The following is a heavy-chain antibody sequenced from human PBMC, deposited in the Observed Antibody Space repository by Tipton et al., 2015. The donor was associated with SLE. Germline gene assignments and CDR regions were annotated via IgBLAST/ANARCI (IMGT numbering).Heavy chain of an antibody. D-gene: IGHD3-3*01. CDR3: ARGILEWSDY. Sequence: GSLRLSCAASGFSFSTYWMSWVRQAPGKGLVWVSRINSDGSSPSYADSVKGRLTISRDNAKNSLYLQMNSLRVEDTAVYYCARGILEWSDYWGQGTLVTVSS. CDR2: INSDGSSP. V-gene: IGHV3-74*01. J-gene: IGHJ4*02. CDR1: GFSFSTYW.